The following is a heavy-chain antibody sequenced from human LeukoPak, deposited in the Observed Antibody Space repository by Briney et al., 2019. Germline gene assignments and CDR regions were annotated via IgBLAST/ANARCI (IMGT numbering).Heavy chain of an antibody. V-gene: IGHV4-4*07. J-gene: IGHJ6*03. CDR2: MYTSGST. CDR3: ARYKGQPAHYYYMDV. Sequence: SETLSLTCSVSGGSISSYYWSWIRQPAGKGLEWIGRMYTSGSTNYNPSLKSRVTMSVDKSKNQFSLKLSSVTAADTAVYYCARYKGQPAHYYYMDVWGKGTTVTVSS. CDR1: GGSISSYY. D-gene: IGHD1-1*01.